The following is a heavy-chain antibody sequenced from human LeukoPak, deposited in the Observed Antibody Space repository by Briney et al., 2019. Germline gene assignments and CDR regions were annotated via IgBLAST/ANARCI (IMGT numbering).Heavy chain of an antibody. CDR1: GFTFSNYW. V-gene: IGHV3-21*01. CDR2: ISSSSGYI. Sequence: GGSLRLSCAASGFTFSNYWMHWVRQAPGKGLEWVSSISSSSGYIYYADSLKGRYTISRDNAKNSLYLQMNSLRAEDTALYYCARGTPTTRDFDSWGQGTLVTVSS. D-gene: IGHD4-11*01. CDR3: ARGTPTTRDFDS. J-gene: IGHJ4*02.